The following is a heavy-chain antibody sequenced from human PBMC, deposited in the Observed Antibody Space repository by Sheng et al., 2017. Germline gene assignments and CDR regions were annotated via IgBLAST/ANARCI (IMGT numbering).Heavy chain of an antibody. CDR3: AKDAGTWHGDY. CDR1: GFTLSNSD. Sequence: QVQLVESGGGVVQPGESLRLSCVASGFTLSNSDMHWVRQVPGKGLEWVAVLSYNGNDKYYADSVKGRFTVSRDNSKNTLYLQMNSLRVEDTSVYYCAKDAGTWHGDYWGQGSLVTVSS. CDR2: LSYNGNDK. V-gene: IGHV3-30*18. J-gene: IGHJ4*02. D-gene: IGHD5-12*01.